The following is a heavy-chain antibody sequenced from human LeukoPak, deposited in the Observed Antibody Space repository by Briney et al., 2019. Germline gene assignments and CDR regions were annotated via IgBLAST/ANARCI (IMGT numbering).Heavy chain of an antibody. D-gene: IGHD6-19*01. CDR1: GGSFSGYY. CDR2: INHSGST. Sequence: PSETLSLTCAVYGGSFSGYYWSWIRQPPGKGLEWIGEINHSGSTNYNPSLKSRVTISVDTSKNQFSLKLSSVTAADTAVYYCARSGYSSGWYAPYNWFDPWGQGTLDTVSS. J-gene: IGHJ5*02. V-gene: IGHV4-34*01. CDR3: ARSGYSSGWYAPYNWFDP.